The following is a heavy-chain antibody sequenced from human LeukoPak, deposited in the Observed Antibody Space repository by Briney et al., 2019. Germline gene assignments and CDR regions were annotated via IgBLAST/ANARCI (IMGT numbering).Heavy chain of an antibody. Sequence: GGSLRLSCAASGFTFNNYAMSWVRQAPGKGLEWVANIKQDGSEKYYVDSVKGRFTISRDNAKNSLYLQMNSLRAEDTAVYYCARDQGDYWGQGTLVTVSS. V-gene: IGHV3-7*01. J-gene: IGHJ4*02. CDR3: ARDQGDY. CDR2: IKQDGSEK. CDR1: GFTFNNYA.